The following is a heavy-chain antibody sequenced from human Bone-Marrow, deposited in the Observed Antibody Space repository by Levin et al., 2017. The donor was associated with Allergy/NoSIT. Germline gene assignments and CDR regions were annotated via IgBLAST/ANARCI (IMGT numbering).Heavy chain of an antibody. CDR3: GHRPVHIVAAGTGWFDP. CDR1: GFSLSTPGAG. D-gene: IGHD6-13*01. V-gene: IGHV2-5*02. CDR2: VFWDDDK. J-gene: IGHJ5*02. Sequence: ASGPTLVKPTQTLTLTCTFSGFSLSTPGAGVGWIRQSPGKALEWLALVFWDDDKRYSPSLKSRLTITKDTSKNQVVLTMTNMDPVDSATYYCGHRPVHIVAAGTGWFDPWGQGTLVTVSP.